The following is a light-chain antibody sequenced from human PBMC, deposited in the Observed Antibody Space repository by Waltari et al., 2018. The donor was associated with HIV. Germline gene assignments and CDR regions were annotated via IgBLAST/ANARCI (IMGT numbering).Light chain of an antibody. CDR1: QSLLHINGYNY. V-gene: IGKV2-28*01. CDR2: GGS. J-gene: IGKJ1*01. CDR3: MQDLKTPWT. Sequence: DIVMTQSPVSLPVTPGEPASISCRSSQSLLHINGYNYLDWYLQKPGQSPQPLIYGGSSRASGVPDRFSGSGGGTDFTLKISRVEAEDVGVYYCMQDLKTPWTFGQGTKVEIK.